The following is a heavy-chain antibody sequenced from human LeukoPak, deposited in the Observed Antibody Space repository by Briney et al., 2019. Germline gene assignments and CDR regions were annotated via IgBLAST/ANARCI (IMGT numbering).Heavy chain of an antibody. J-gene: IGHJ3*01. CDR3: ARDSVPFLGGVTGVFNL. V-gene: IGHV4-31*03. CDR1: GGSISSGGHY. Sequence: SETLSLTCTVSGGSISSGGHYWIWIRQHPGRGLEWIGYIYYSGSTYYNPSLKSRVTISIDTSKNQFSLNLSSVTAADTAVYYCARDSVPFLGGVTGVFNLGGKGKMPTVSS. D-gene: IGHD3-3*01. CDR2: IYYSGST.